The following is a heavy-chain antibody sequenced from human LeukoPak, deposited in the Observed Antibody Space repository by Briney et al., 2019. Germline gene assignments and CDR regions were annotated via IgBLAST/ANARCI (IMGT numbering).Heavy chain of an antibody. CDR3: VNDLARRGGY. CDR1: GIIFSDYW. Sequence: GGSLRLSCAVSGIIFSDYWMSWVRQAPGKGLEWVANIKHDSSEKYYVDSVKGRFTISRDNAKNSLYLQMNSLRAEDTAVYYCVNDLARRGGYRGQGTLVTVSA. CDR2: IKHDSSEK. J-gene: IGHJ4*02. D-gene: IGHD3-16*01. V-gene: IGHV3-7*01.